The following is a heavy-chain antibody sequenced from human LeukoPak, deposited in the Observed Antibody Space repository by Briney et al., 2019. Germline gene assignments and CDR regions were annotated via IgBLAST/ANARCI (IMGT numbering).Heavy chain of an antibody. CDR3: ARDARYFDWLPPAYFDY. CDR2: IGAYNGNT. J-gene: IGHJ4*02. CDR1: GYTFTSYG. V-gene: IGHV1-18*04. Sequence: GASVKVSCKASGYTFTSYGISWVRQAPGQGLEWRGWIGAYNGNTNYAQKLQGRVTMTTDTSTSTAYMELRSLRSDDTAVYYCARDARYFDWLPPAYFDYWGQGTLVTVSS. D-gene: IGHD3-9*01.